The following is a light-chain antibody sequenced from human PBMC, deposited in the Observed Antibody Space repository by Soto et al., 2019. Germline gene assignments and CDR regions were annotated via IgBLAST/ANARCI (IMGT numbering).Light chain of an antibody. CDR3: QQYSKWPLT. CDR1: QSVSSN. Sequence: EIVMTQSPDTLSVSPGERVTLSCRASQSVSSNLAWYQQKPGQAPRLLIYGASTGATGIPARFSGSGSGTECILTISSLQSEDFAIYSCQQYSKWPLTFGGGTKVEIK. CDR2: GAS. V-gene: IGKV3-15*01. J-gene: IGKJ4*01.